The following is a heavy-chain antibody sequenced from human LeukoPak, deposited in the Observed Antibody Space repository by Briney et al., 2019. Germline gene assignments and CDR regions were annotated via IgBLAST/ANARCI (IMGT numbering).Heavy chain of an antibody. Sequence: PGGSLRLSCAASGFTFDDYGMSWVRPAPGKGLEWVSGINWNGGSTGYADSVKGRFTISRDNAKNSLYLQMNSLRAEDTALYDCARGEAAATGYWGQGTLVTVSS. J-gene: IGHJ4*02. V-gene: IGHV3-20*01. CDR1: GFTFDDYG. CDR2: INWNGGST. D-gene: IGHD6-13*01. CDR3: ARGEAAATGY.